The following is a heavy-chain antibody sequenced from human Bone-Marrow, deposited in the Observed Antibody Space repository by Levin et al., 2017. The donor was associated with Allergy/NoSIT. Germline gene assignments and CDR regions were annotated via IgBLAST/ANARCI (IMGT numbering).Heavy chain of an antibody. D-gene: IGHD2-2*01. CDR1: GFTFSNYA. CDR3: AKGRGGYCSSTSCSDWFDS. CDR2: ISGRADYT. Sequence: GGSLRLSCAASGFTFSNYAMTWVRQAPGKGLEWVSGISGRADYTYYADSVKGRFTISRDNSRSTLCLQMDSLRAEDTAVYYCAKGRGGYCSSTSCSDWFDSWGQGTLVTVSS. J-gene: IGHJ5*01. V-gene: IGHV3-23*01.